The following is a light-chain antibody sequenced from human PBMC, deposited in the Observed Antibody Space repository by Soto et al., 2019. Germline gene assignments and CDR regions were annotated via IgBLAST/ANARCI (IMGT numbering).Light chain of an antibody. Sequence: QSVLTQPASVSGSPGQSITISCTGTSSDVGGYNYVSWYQQHPGKAPKLMIYDVSNRPSGVSNRFSCSKSGNTASLTISGLQAEDEADYYCSSYTSSSTLDVFGTGTKLTVL. CDR2: DVS. J-gene: IGLJ1*01. CDR1: SSDVGGYNY. V-gene: IGLV2-14*01. CDR3: SSYTSSSTLDV.